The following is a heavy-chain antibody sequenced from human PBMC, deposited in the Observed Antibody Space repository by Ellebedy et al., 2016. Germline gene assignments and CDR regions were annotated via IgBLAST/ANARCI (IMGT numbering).Heavy chain of an antibody. D-gene: IGHD3-3*01. J-gene: IGHJ3*02. V-gene: IGHV3-13*01. CDR2: IGTTGDA. CDR3: ARGPEVKTIFGVLIDAFDI. CDR1: GFIFSDYD. Sequence: GGSLRLSXVASGFIFSDYDMHWVRQVPGKGLEWVSAIGTTGDAYSPDSLKDRFTISRDNAKNSLFLQMNSLRAGDTAVYYCARGPEVKTIFGVLIDAFDIWGQGTLVTVSS.